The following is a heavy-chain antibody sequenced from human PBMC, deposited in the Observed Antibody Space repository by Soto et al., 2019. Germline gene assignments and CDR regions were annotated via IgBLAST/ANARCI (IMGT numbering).Heavy chain of an antibody. CDR1: GFSVSNKY. V-gene: IGHV3-66*01. CDR2: IYSGDNT. J-gene: IGHJ3*01. D-gene: IGHD2-8*02. Sequence: EVPLVESGGGLVQPGGSLRLSCAASGFSVSNKYMSWVRQAPGRGLEWVSLIYSGDNTYYADSVKGRFTISRDTSKNTLYLQMNRLRAEDTAVYYCARDVLGSGAFDVWGQGTMVTVSS. CDR3: ARDVLGSGAFDV.